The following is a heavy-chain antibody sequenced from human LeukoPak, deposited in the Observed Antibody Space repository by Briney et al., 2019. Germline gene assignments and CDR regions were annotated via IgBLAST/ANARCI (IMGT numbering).Heavy chain of an antibody. V-gene: IGHV3-48*02. CDR1: GFTFSYYS. D-gene: IGHD5-24*01. Sequence: GGSLRLSCAASGFTFSYYSMNWVRQAPGKGLEWVSYISSSSSTIYYADSVKGRFTISRDNARDSLYLQMNSLRDEDTAVYYCARDGGGYNPPGGPDHWGQGTLVTVSS. CDR2: ISSSSSTI. CDR3: ARDGGGYNPPGGPDH. J-gene: IGHJ4*02.